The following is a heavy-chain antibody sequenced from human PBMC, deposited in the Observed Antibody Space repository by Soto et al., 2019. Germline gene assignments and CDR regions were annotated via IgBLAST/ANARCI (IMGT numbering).Heavy chain of an antibody. D-gene: IGHD3-10*01. Sequence: QVQLQESGPGLVKPSQTLSLTCTVSGGSISSGGYYWSWIRQHPGKGLEWIGYIYYSGSTYYNPSLKSRVTISVDTSKNQFSLKLSSVTAADTAVYYCAREGRRAWYGSGSHYGMDVWGQGTTVTVSS. J-gene: IGHJ6*02. CDR3: AREGRRAWYGSGSHYGMDV. CDR1: GGSISSGGYY. CDR2: IYYSGST. V-gene: IGHV4-31*03.